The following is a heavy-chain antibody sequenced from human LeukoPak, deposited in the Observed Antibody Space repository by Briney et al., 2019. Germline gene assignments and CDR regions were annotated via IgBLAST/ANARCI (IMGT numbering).Heavy chain of an antibody. CDR3: ARAFSPALKKPDAFDT. J-gene: IGHJ3*02. CDR1: GFTFSSYG. V-gene: IGHV3-33*01. D-gene: IGHD2/OR15-2a*01. Sequence: GGSLRLSCAAAGFTFSSYGMHWVRQAPGKGLEWVAVIWYDGSNKYYADSVKGRFTISRDNSKNTLYLQMNSLRAEDTAVYYCARAFSPALKKPDAFDTWGQGTMVTASS. CDR2: IWYDGSNK.